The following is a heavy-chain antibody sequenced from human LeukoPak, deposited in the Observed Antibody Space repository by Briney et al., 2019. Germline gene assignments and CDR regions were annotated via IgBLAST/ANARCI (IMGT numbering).Heavy chain of an antibody. Sequence: SQTLSLTCTVSGGSISSGSYYWSWIRQPAGKGLEWIGRIYTSGSTNYNPSLKSRVTISVDTSKNQFSLKLSSVTAADTAVYYCASSGGDEYYFDYWGQGTLVTVSS. V-gene: IGHV4-61*02. CDR1: GGSISSGSYY. CDR3: ASSGGDEYYFDY. D-gene: IGHD2-21*01. CDR2: IYTSGST. J-gene: IGHJ4*02.